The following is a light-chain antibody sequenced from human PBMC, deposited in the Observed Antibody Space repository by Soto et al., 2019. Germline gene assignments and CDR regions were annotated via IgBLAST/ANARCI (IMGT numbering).Light chain of an antibody. CDR1: QSISSY. CDR2: ATS. Sequence: DIQMTQSPSSLSASVGDRVSITCRASQSISSYLNWYQQKPGKAPKLLTYATSSLQSGVPSRFSGSGYGTDFTLTISSLQPEDFATYYCQQSYSTLWTFGQGTKVDIK. CDR3: QQSYSTLWT. J-gene: IGKJ1*01. V-gene: IGKV1-39*01.